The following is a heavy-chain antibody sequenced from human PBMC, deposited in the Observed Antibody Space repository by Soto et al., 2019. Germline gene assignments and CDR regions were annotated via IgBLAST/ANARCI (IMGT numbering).Heavy chain of an antibody. CDR1: GYSFTSYW. D-gene: IGHD3-9*01. J-gene: IGHJ4*02. CDR3: ARHGVGDILTGQPDY. V-gene: IGHV5-51*01. CDR2: IYPGDSDT. Sequence: GESLKSSCKGSGYSFTSYWIGWVRQMPGKGLEWMGIIYPGDSDTRYSPSFQGQVTISADKSISTAYLQWSSLKASDTTMYYCARHGVGDILTGQPDYWGQGTLVTVSS.